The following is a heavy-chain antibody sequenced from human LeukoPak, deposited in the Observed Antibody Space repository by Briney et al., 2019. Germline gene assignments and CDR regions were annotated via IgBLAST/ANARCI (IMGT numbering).Heavy chain of an antibody. CDR2: IYYSGST. J-gene: IGHJ6*04. Sequence: PSQTLSLTCTVSGGSISSGGYYWSWIRQHPGKGLEWIGYIYYSGSTYYNPSLKSRVTISVDTSKTQFSLKLSSVTAADTAVYYCARDLPYGSGSYYRYYYYGMDVWGKGTTVTVSS. CDR1: GGSISSGGYY. V-gene: IGHV4-31*03. D-gene: IGHD3-10*01. CDR3: ARDLPYGSGSYYRYYYYGMDV.